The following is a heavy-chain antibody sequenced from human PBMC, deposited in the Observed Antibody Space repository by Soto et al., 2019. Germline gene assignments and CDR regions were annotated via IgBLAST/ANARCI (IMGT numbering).Heavy chain of an antibody. J-gene: IGHJ1*01. Sequence: EVQLVESGGGLVQPGGSLRLSCAASGVTVSSNYMNWVRQAPGKGLEWVSIIYSSGSTYYADSVKRRFTFSRDNSKNTLYLQMNSLRAEDTAVYYCARGTSSGSGYGFQHWGQGTLVTVSS. CDR3: ARGTSSGSGYGFQH. D-gene: IGHD6-13*01. CDR1: GVTVSSNY. CDR2: IYSSGST. V-gene: IGHV3-66*01.